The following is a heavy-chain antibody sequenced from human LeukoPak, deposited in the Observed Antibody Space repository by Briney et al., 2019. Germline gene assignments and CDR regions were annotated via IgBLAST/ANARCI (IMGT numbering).Heavy chain of an antibody. J-gene: IGHJ3*01. CDR2: IYYSGST. V-gene: IGHV4-39*01. Sequence: SETLSLTCTVSGDSISSSSYYWGWIRRPPGKGLEWIGNIYYSGSTYYNPSLKSRVTISVDTSKNQFSLKLSSVTAADTAVYYCAHFKGGSFDFWGQGTMVTVSS. D-gene: IGHD1-26*01. CDR3: AHFKGGSFDF. CDR1: GDSISSSSYY.